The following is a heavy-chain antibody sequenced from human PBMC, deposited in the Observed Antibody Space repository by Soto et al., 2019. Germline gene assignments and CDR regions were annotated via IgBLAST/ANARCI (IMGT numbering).Heavy chain of an antibody. CDR1: GFTFCDYY. Sequence: PGGSLRLSCSASGFTFCDYYMSWIRQTPGKGLEWVSYITSSGSTIYYADSVKGRFTSSRDNAKNSLYLQMNSLRAEDTGVYYSARDLGVALATLTPDYRGQGALVTVSS. CDR3: ARDLGVALATLTPDY. D-gene: IGHD2-15*01. CDR2: ITSSGSTI. V-gene: IGHV3-11*04. J-gene: IGHJ4*02.